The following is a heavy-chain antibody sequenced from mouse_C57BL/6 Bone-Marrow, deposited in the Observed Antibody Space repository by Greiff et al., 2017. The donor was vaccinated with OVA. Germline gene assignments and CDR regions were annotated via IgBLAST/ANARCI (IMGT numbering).Heavy chain of an antibody. CDR1: GYAFTNYL. D-gene: IGHD1-1*01. J-gene: IGHJ2*01. CDR2: INPGSGGT. CDR3: ARDTTVAVDY. Sequence: QVQLQQSGAELVRPGTSVKVSCKASGYAFTNYLIEWVKQRPGQGLEWIGVINPGSGGTNYNEKFKGKATLTADKSSSNAYMQLSSLTSEDSAVYFCARDTTVAVDYWGQGTTLTVTS. V-gene: IGHV1-54*01.